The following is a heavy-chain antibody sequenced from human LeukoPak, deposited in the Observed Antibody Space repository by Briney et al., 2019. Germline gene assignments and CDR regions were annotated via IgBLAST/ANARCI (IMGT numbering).Heavy chain of an antibody. Sequence: ASVKVSCKASGYTFTGYYMHWVRQAPGQGLEWMGWINPSSGGTNYAQKFQGRVTMTRDTSISTAYMELSRLRSDDTAVYYCARDRFGVVITPSYYFDYWGQGTLVTVSS. V-gene: IGHV1-2*02. CDR2: INPSSGGT. J-gene: IGHJ4*02. D-gene: IGHD3-3*01. CDR3: ARDRFGVVITPSYYFDY. CDR1: GYTFTGYY.